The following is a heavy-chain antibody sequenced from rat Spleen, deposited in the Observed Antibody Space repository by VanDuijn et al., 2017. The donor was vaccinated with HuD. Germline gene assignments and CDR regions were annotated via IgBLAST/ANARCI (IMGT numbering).Heavy chain of an antibody. Sequence: QVQLQQSGAELAKPGSSVKISCKASGYTFTSYYISWIKQTTGQGLEYIGYIKTGSGGTNYNEKFKGKAALTVDKSSSTAFMQLSSLTPEDTAVYYCARHYGGYSEYVMDAWGQGASVTVSS. CDR3: ARHYGGYSEYVMDA. J-gene: IGHJ4*01. CDR1: GYTFTSYY. D-gene: IGHD1-11*01. V-gene: IGHV1-43*01. CDR2: IKTGSGGT.